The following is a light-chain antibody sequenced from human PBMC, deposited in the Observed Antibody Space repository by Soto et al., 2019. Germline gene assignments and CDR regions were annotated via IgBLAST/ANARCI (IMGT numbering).Light chain of an antibody. V-gene: IGKV3-11*01. J-gene: IGKJ4*01. Sequence: EIVLTQSPATLSVSPGERATLSCRASQSVSSNLAWYQQKPGQAPRLLIDGASSRATGVPDRFSGTGSGTDFTLTISSLAHEDFAVYYCQQRSSRLTFGEGTKVDIK. CDR2: GAS. CDR3: QQRSSRLT. CDR1: QSVSSN.